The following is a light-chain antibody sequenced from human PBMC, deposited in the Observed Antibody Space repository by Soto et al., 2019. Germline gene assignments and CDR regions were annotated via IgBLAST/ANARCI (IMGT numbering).Light chain of an antibody. CDR2: AAY. CDR1: QSVSSN. CDR3: QQYNNWPPWT. V-gene: IGKV3-15*01. J-gene: IGKJ1*01. Sequence: DKVMTQSPATLSLSPGETATLSCRDSQSVSSNLAWYQQKPGQAPRLLIYAAYTRATGIPARFSGSGSGTEFTLTISSLQSEDFAVYYCQQYNNWPPWTFGQGTKVDIK.